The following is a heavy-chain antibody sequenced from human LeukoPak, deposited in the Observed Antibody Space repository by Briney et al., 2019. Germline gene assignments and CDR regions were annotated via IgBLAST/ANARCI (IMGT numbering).Heavy chain of an antibody. CDR2: ISGSGGST. D-gene: IGHD6-19*01. J-gene: IGHJ4*02. CDR3: ARGRSQWLVRVSDY. V-gene: IGHV3-23*01. Sequence: GGSLRLSCAASGFTFSSYAMSWVRHAPGKGLEWVSAISGSGGSTYYADFVKGRFTISRDNSKNTLYLQMNSLRAEDTAVYYCARGRSQWLVRVSDYWGQGTLVTVSS. CDR1: GFTFSSYA.